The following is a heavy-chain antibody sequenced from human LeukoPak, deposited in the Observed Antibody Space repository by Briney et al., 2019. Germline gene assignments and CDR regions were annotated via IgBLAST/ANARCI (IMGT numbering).Heavy chain of an antibody. V-gene: IGHV3-23*01. D-gene: IGHD6-19*01. CDR3: ARRSGIAVAGAFDY. CDR1: GFTFSSYA. CDR2: ISGSGDST. Sequence: GGSLRLSCAASGFTFSSYAMSWVRQAPGKGLEWVSAISGSGDSTYYADSVKGRFTISRDNSKNTLYLQMNSLRAEDTAVYYCARRSGIAVAGAFDYWGQGTLVTVSS. J-gene: IGHJ4*02.